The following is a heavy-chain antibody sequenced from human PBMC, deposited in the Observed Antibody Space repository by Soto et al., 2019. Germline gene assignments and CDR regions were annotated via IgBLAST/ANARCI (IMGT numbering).Heavy chain of an antibody. J-gene: IGHJ5*02. CDR3: ARERAGRYDSRGYYPGWFDP. CDR1: GGTFSSYA. D-gene: IGHD3-22*01. CDR2: IIPIFGTA. Sequence: GASVKVSCKASGGTFSSYAISWVRQAPGQGLEWMGGIIPIFGTANYAQKFQGRVTITADESTSTAYMELSSLRSEDTAVYYCARERAGRYDSRGYYPGWFDPWGQGPLVTVSS. V-gene: IGHV1-69*13.